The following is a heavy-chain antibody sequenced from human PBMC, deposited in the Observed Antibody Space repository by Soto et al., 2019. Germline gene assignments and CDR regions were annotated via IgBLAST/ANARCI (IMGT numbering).Heavy chain of an antibody. CDR3: ARDTARAMVRIYYGMDV. CDR2: IWYDGSNK. CDR1: GFTFSSYG. V-gene: IGHV3-33*01. D-gene: IGHD3-10*01. J-gene: IGHJ6*02. Sequence: QVQLVESGGGVVQPGRSLRLSCAASGFTFSSYGMHWVRQAPGKGLEWVAVIWYDGSNKYYADSVKGRFTISRDNSNNTLYRQMNSLRAEATAVYYCARDTARAMVRIYYGMDVWGQGTTVTVSS.